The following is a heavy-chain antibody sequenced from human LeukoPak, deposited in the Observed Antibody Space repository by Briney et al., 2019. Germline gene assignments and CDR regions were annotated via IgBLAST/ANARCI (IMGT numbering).Heavy chain of an antibody. D-gene: IGHD3-10*01. J-gene: IGHJ6*03. V-gene: IGHV1-8*02. CDR2: MNPNSGNT. CDR3: ARARVRGVIKRNYYMDV. Sequence: ASVKVSCKASGYTFTGYYMHWVRQAPGQGLEWMGWMNPNSGNTGYAQKFQGRVTITRNTSISTAYMELSSLRSEDTAVYYCARARVRGVIKRNYYMDVWGKGTTVTISS. CDR1: GYTFTGYY.